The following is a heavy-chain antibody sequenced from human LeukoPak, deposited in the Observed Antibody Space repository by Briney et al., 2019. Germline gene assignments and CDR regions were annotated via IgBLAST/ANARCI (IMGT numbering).Heavy chain of an antibody. CDR2: IYYSGST. V-gene: IGHV4-30-4*01. CDR1: GGSISSGDYY. Sequence: SETLSLTCTVSGGSISSGDYYWSWIRQPPGKGLEWIGYIYYSGSTYYNPSLKSRVTISVDTSKNQFSLKLSSVTAADTAVYYCARSARLVEWELLSRSLPDYWGQGTLVTVSS. CDR3: ARSARLVEWELLSRSLPDY. D-gene: IGHD1-26*01. J-gene: IGHJ4*02.